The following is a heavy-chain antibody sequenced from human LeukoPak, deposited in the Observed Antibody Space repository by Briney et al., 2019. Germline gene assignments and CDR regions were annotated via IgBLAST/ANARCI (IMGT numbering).Heavy chain of an antibody. CDR3: ARLGYSYGYGFDY. CDR2: INHSGST. V-gene: IGHV4-34*01. D-gene: IGHD5-18*01. J-gene: IGHJ4*02. CDR1: GGSFRGFY. Sequence: PSETQSLTLAVYGGSFRGFYWSWIREPPGKRMEWIGEINHSGSTNYNPSLKSLVTISVDTSKNQFSLKLSSVTAADTAVYYCARLGYSYGYGFDYWGQGTLVTVSS.